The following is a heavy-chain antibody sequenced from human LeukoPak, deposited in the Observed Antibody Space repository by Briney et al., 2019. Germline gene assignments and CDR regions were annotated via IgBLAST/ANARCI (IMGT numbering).Heavy chain of an antibody. Sequence: QPGGSLRLSCAASGFTFSSYSMNWVRQAPGKGLEWVSYISSSSSTIYYAGSVKGRFTISRDNAKNSLYLQMNSLRAEDTAVYYCARDAGGDGYNWVFYYYYGMDVWGQGTTVTVSS. D-gene: IGHD5-24*01. J-gene: IGHJ6*02. V-gene: IGHV3-48*01. CDR2: ISSSSSTI. CDR3: ARDAGGDGYNWVFYYYYGMDV. CDR1: GFTFSSYS.